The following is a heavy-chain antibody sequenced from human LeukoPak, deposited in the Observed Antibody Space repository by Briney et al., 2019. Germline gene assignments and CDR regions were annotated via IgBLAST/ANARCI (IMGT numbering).Heavy chain of an antibody. CDR3: ARGGGWFEYYFDY. CDR2: INPNSGVT. Sequence: ASVKVSCKASGDTFTGDYMYCVRQAPGQGLEWMGWINPNSGVTNYAQKFQGRVTMTRDTSISTAYMELSRLRSDETAVYYCARGGGWFEYYFDYWGQGTLVTVSS. CDR1: GDTFTGDY. D-gene: IGHD3-10*01. V-gene: IGHV1-2*02. J-gene: IGHJ4*02.